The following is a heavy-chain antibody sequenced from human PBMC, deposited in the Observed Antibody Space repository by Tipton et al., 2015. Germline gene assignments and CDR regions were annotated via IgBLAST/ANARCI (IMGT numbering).Heavy chain of an antibody. CDR3: ASSNYYDTCWY. V-gene: IGHV4-39*01. Sequence: LRLSCTVSGGSIRSTSYYWVWIRQPPGKGLEWIGTIYSSGNTFYNPSLKSRLTIFLDTSKNQFNLNLSSVTAADRAVYYCASSNYYDTCWYWGQGTLVTVSS. CDR1: GGSIRSTSYY. J-gene: IGHJ4*02. D-gene: IGHD3-22*01. CDR2: IYSSGNT.